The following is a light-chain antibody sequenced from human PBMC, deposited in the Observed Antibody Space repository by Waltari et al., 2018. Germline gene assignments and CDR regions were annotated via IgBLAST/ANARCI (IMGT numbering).Light chain of an antibody. Sequence: DIQMTQSPSSLSASVGDRVTITCRASQDIRQYLAWLQQKPGKVPKLLIYGASTLHSGVPSRFSGGGSGTDFTLTISSLQPEDVATYYCQSYSTSCRKFGQGTTVEIK. CDR2: GAS. V-gene: IGKV1-27*01. CDR1: QDIRQY. CDR3: QSYSTSCRK. J-gene: IGKJ1*01.